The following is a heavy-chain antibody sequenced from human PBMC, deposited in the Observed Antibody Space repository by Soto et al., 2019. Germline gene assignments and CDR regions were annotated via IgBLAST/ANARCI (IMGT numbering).Heavy chain of an antibody. CDR3: ARDRGESSGPRDDAFDI. CDR2: ISSSGSTI. D-gene: IGHD6-19*01. J-gene: IGHJ3*02. Sequence: GGSLRLSCAASGFTFSDYYMSWIRQAPGKGLEWVSYISSSGSTIYYADSLKGRFTISRDNAKNSLYLQMNSLRAEDTAVYYCARDRGESSGPRDDAFDIWGQGTMVTVSS. V-gene: IGHV3-11*01. CDR1: GFTFSDYY.